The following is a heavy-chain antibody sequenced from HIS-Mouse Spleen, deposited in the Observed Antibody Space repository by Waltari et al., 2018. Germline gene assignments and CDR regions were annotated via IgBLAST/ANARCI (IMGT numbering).Heavy chain of an antibody. D-gene: IGHD6-6*01. J-gene: IGHJ4*02. CDR2: IWYDGSNK. V-gene: IGHV3-33*01. Sequence: QVQLVESGGGVVQPGRSLRLSCAASGFPFSRYGMRWIRKAPGKGLGWVAVIWYDGSNKYYADSVKGRFTISRDNSKNTLYLQMNSLRAEDTAVYYCARYSSSSGVDYWGQGTLVTVSS. CDR1: GFPFSRYG. CDR3: ARYSSSSGVDY.